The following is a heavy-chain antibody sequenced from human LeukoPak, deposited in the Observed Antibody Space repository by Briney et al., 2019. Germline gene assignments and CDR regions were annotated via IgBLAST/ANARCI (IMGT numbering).Heavy chain of an antibody. V-gene: IGHV4-34*01. CDR1: GGSLSGYY. D-gene: IGHD6-6*01. J-gene: IGHJ4*02. CDR3: ASAGYSSSSFDY. Sequence: SETLSLTCAVYGGSLSGYYWSWIRQPPGKGLEWIGEINHSGSTNYNPSLKSRVTISVDTSKNQFSLKLSSVTAADTAVYYCASAGYSSSSFDYWGQGTLVTVSS. CDR2: INHSGST.